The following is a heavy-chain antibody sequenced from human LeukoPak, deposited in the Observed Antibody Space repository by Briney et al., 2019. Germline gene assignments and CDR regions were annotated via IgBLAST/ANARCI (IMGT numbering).Heavy chain of an antibody. V-gene: IGHV3-72*01. CDR3: TRWRSGTSD. D-gene: IGHD4-23*01. CDR2: TRNKANNYAT. J-gene: IGHJ4*02. CDR1: GYTFSDHY. Sequence: GVSLRLSCAVSGYTFSDHYIDWVRQAPGEGLEWVGHTRNKANNYATEYAASVKGRFTISRDDSRNSVYLQMNSLKTEDTAVYYCTRWRSGTSDWGQGTLVTVSS.